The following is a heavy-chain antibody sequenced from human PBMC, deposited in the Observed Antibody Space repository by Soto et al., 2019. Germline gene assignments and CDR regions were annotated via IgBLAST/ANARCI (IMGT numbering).Heavy chain of an antibody. D-gene: IGHD6-19*01. CDR3: AKDGTAGYSRGRDYFDY. CDR1: GFTFSSYA. CDR2: ISGSGGST. J-gene: IGHJ4*02. Sequence: GGSLRLSCAASGFTFSSYAMSWVRQAPGKGLEWVSAISGSGGSTYYADSVKGRFTIARDNSKNTLYLQMNSLRAEDTAVYYCAKDGTAGYSRGRDYFDYWGQGTLVTVSS. V-gene: IGHV3-23*01.